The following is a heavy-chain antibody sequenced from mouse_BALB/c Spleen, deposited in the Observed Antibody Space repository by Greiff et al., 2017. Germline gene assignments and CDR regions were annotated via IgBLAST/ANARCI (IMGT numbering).Heavy chain of an antibody. D-gene: IGHD1-2*01. V-gene: IGHV1-80*01. Sequence: VQLQQSGAELVRPGSSVKISCKASGYAFSSYWMNWVKQRPGQGLEWIGQIYPGDGDTNYNGKFKGKATLTADKSSSTAYMQLSSLTSEDSAVYFCARDGITTATFAYWGQGTLVTVSA. CDR1: GYAFSSYW. CDR3: ARDGITTATFAY. CDR2: IYPGDGDT. J-gene: IGHJ3*01.